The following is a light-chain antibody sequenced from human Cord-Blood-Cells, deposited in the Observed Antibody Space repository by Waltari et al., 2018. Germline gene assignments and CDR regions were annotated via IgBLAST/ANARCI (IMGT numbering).Light chain of an antibody. Sequence: DIQMTQSPSSLSASVVDRVTVTCPASQDISNYLNWYQQKPGQAPKLLIYDASNLETGVPSRFSGSGSGTDFTFTISSLQPEDIATYYCQQYDNLPLTFGGGTKVEIK. CDR3: QQYDNLPLT. J-gene: IGKJ4*01. V-gene: IGKV1-33*01. CDR1: QDISNY. CDR2: DAS.